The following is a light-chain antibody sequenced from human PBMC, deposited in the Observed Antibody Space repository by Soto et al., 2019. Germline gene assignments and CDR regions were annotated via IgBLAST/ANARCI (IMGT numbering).Light chain of an antibody. CDR1: QSVLSSSNNKNY. CDR3: QQYYTTPLT. Sequence: DIVLTQSPDSLAVSLGERATIKCKSSQSVLSSSNNKNYLAWYQQTPGQPPKLLISWASTRESGVPDRFSASGSGTDFTLTISSLQSADVAVYYCQQYYTTPLTFGGGTKVEIK. CDR2: WAS. J-gene: IGKJ4*01. V-gene: IGKV4-1*01.